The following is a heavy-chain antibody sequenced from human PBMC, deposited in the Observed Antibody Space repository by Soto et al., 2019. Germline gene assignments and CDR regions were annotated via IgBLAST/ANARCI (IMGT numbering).Heavy chain of an antibody. Sequence: GSGPTLVNPTQTLTLTCTLSGFSLSTSGVGVGWIRQPPGKALEWLALIYWNDNKRYSPSLKSRLTITKDTSKNQVVLTMTNMDPVDTATYYCARENANYNLLTGYYLPPDYWGQGTLVTVSS. V-gene: IGHV2-5*01. CDR3: ARENANYNLLTGYYLPPDY. CDR1: GFSLSTSGVG. D-gene: IGHD3-9*01. J-gene: IGHJ4*02. CDR2: IYWNDNK.